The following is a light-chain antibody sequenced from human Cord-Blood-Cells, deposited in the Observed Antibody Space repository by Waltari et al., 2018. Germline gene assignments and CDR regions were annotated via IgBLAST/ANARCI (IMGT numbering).Light chain of an antibody. V-gene: IGLV2-23*01. Sequence: QSALTQPASVSGSPGQSITISCTGTSSDVGSYYLVSWSQQHPGKAPKLMIYEGSKRPSGVSNRFSGSKSGNTASLTISGLQAEDEADYSCCSYAGSSTLFGGGTKLTVL. CDR2: EGS. J-gene: IGLJ3*02. CDR3: CSYAGSSTL. CDR1: SSDVGSYYL.